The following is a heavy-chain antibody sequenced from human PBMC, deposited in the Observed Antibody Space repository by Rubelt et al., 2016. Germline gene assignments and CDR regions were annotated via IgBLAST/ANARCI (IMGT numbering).Heavy chain of an antibody. Sequence: QVQLVQSGAEVKKPGASVKVSCKASGYTFTSYYMHWVRQAPGQGLEWMGIINPRGGSTSYARKFQGRVPRTRDTSTSTVYMELSSLRSEDTAVYYCARTKTVEMATIPLAYWGQGTLVTVSS. V-gene: IGHV1-46*01. CDR2: INPRGGST. D-gene: IGHD5-24*01. CDR3: ARTKTVEMATIPLAY. J-gene: IGHJ4*02. CDR1: GYTFTSYY.